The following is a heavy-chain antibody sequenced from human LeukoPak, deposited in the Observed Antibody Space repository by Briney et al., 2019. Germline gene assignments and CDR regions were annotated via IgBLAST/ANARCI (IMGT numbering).Heavy chain of an antibody. CDR3: AREELRFLEWLGPYYYYYMDV. CDR1: GFTFDDYA. V-gene: IGHV3-9*01. J-gene: IGHJ6*03. Sequence: GRSLRLSCAASGFTFDDYAMHWVRQAPGKGLEWVSGISWNSGSIGYADSVKGRFTISRDNAKNSLYLQMNSLRAEDTAVYYCAREELRFLEWLGPYYYYYMDVWGKGTTVTVSS. CDR2: ISWNSGSI. D-gene: IGHD3-3*01.